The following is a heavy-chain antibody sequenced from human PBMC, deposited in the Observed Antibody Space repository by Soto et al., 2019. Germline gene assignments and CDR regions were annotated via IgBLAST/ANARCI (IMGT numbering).Heavy chain of an antibody. D-gene: IGHD3-22*01. V-gene: IGHV3-30-3*01. J-gene: IGHJ4*02. Sequence: QVQLVESGGGVVQPGRSLRLSCAASGFTFISYAMHWVRQAPGKGLEWVAVISYDGSNKYYADSVKGRFTISRDNSKNTLYLQMNSLRAEDTAVYYCASSVRGSSGTLDYWGQGTLVTVSS. CDR3: ASSVRGSSGTLDY. CDR1: GFTFISYA. CDR2: ISYDGSNK.